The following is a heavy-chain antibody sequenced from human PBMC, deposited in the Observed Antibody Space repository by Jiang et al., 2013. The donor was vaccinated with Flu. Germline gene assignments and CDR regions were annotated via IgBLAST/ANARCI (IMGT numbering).Heavy chain of an antibody. Sequence: KPSETLSLTCTVSGGSVSTHYWSWIRQPPGKGLEWIGYNYYDGKTNYNPALKSRVTISVDTSRNQIFLSLSSVTAADTAVYYCARELGRVVDYWGQGILVTVSS. D-gene: IGHD3-16*01. V-gene: IGHV4-59*02. CDR2: NYYDGKT. CDR3: ARELGRVVDY. CDR1: GGSVSTHY. J-gene: IGHJ4*02.